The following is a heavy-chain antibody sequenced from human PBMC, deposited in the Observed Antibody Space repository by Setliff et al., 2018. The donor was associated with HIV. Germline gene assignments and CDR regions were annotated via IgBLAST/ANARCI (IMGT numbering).Heavy chain of an antibody. CDR2: VYYDAST. Sequence: SETLSLTCTVSGGSISSSNWWSWVRQPPGKGLEWIGTVYYDASTIYTPSLNSRVIISVDTSKSQFSLKLAFVTAADTAVYYCARYSTLTTNFDYWGQGTLVSVSS. J-gene: IGHJ4*02. CDR3: ARYSTLTTNFDY. CDR1: GGSISSSNW. D-gene: IGHD4-17*01. V-gene: IGHV4-4*02.